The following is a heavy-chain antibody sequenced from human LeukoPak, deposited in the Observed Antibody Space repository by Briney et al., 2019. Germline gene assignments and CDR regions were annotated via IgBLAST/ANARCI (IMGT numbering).Heavy chain of an antibody. D-gene: IGHD3-16*01. CDR1: GGSISSSNW. Sequence: KASETPSLTCAVSGGSISSSNWWSWVRQPPGKGLEWFGEIYHSGSTNYNPSLKSRVTISVDKSKNQFSLKLNSVTAADTAVYYCARGGLGGATHFDYWGQGTLVTVSS. J-gene: IGHJ4*02. CDR3: ARGGLGGATHFDY. CDR2: IYHSGST. V-gene: IGHV4-4*02.